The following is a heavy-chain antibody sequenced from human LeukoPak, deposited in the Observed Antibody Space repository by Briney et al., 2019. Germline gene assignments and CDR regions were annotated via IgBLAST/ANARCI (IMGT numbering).Heavy chain of an antibody. CDR2: ISGSGGST. J-gene: IGHJ4*02. Sequence: GGSLRLSCAASGFTFSSYAMSWVRQAPGKGLEWVSAISGSGGSTYYADSVKGRFTISRDNSKNTLYLQMNSLRAEDTAVYYCAKYRRRIVLMVYATTIDYWGQGTLVTVSS. CDR3: AKYRRRIVLMVYATTIDY. V-gene: IGHV3-23*01. D-gene: IGHD2-8*01. CDR1: GFTFSSYA.